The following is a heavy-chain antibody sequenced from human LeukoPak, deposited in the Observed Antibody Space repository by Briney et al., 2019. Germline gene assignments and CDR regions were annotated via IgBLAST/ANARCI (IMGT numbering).Heavy chain of an antibody. J-gene: IGHJ4*02. CDR3: VGLEYQETPYFDY. CDR2: ISSSSSYI. D-gene: IGHD2-2*01. CDR1: GFTFSSYS. Sequence: GGSLRLSCAASGFTFSSYSMNWVRQAPGKGLEWVSSISSSSSYIYYADSVKGRFTISRDNAKNSLYLQMNSLRAEDTAVYYSVGLEYQETPYFDYWGQGTLVTVSS. V-gene: IGHV3-21*01.